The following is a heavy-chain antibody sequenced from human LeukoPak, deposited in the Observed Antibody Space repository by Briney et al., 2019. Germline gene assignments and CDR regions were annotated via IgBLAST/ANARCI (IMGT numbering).Heavy chain of an antibody. Sequence: GGSLRLSCAASGFTFTNYAIHWVRQAPGKGLEWVTVAWYDGSNKYYGGSVKGRFTISRDNSKNMVYLQMNSLRAEDTAVYYCARSPWFGDPYGGMDVWGQGTTVTVSS. V-gene: IGHV3-33*08. CDR1: GFTFTNYA. CDR2: AWYDGSNK. J-gene: IGHJ6*02. CDR3: ARSPWFGDPYGGMDV. D-gene: IGHD3-10*01.